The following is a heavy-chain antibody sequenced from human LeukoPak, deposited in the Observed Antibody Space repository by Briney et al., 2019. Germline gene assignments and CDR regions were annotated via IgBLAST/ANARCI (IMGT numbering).Heavy chain of an antibody. D-gene: IGHD3-22*01. CDR2: IYPGDSDT. CDR3: ATRYNYYDSSGYYYFDY. J-gene: IGHJ4*02. V-gene: IGHV5-51*01. CDR1: GYSFTSYW. Sequence: GESLEISCKGSGYSFTSYWIGWVRQMPGKGLEWMGIIYPGDSDTRYSPSFQGQVTISADKSISTAYLQWSSLKASDTAMYYCATRYNYYDSSGYYYFDYWGQGTLVTVSS.